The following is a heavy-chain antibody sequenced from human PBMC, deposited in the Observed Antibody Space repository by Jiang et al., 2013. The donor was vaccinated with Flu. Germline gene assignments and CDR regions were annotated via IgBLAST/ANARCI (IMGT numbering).Heavy chain of an antibody. CDR1: GGSISSSSYY. J-gene: IGHJ6*02. V-gene: IGHV4-39*01. CDR2: IYYSGST. Sequence: ALLKPSETLSLTCTVSGGSISSSSYYWGWIRQPPGKGLEWIGSIYYSGSTYYNPSLKSRVTISVDTSKNQFSLKLSSVTAADTAVYYCARLLSRTDTYVYKVYYYYYGMDVWGQGTTVTVSS. D-gene: IGHD3-10*01. CDR3: ARLLSRTDTYVYKVYYYYYGMDV.